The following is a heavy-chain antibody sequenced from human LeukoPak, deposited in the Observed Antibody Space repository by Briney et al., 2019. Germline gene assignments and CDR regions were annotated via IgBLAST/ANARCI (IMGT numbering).Heavy chain of an antibody. CDR1: GYSFTSYW. D-gene: IGHD4-17*01. V-gene: IGHV5-51*01. Sequence: KAGESLKISCKGSGYSFTSYWIGWVRQMPGKGLEWMGIIYPGDSDTRYSPSFQGQVTISADKSISTAYLQWSSLKASDTAMYYCASGLPPYDYGDSTTGIIDYWGQGTLVTVSS. CDR3: ASGLPPYDYGDSTTGIIDY. CDR2: IYPGDSDT. J-gene: IGHJ4*02.